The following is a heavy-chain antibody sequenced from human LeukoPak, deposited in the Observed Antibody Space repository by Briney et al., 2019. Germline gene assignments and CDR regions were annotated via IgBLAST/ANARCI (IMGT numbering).Heavy chain of an antibody. V-gene: IGHV5-51*01. CDR1: GYRFSSHW. J-gene: IGHJ4*02. D-gene: IGHD3-22*01. Sequence: GESLKISCQGSGYRFSSHWIGWVRQMPGKGLEWVGIIYPADSDARYSPSFQGQVIISADKSISTAYLQWSSLKPSDTAIYYCARRGRDSKGYLIYFDYWGQGALVTVSS. CDR3: ARRGRDSKGYLIYFDY. CDR2: IYPADSDA.